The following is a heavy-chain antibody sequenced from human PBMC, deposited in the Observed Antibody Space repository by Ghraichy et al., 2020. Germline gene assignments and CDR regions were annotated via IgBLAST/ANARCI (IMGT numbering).Heavy chain of an antibody. Sequence: GGSLRLSCAASGFTFSSYAMSWVRQAPGKGLDWVSAISGSGGSTYYADSVKGRFTISRDNAKNTLYLQMNSLRAEDTAVYYCAKPYIVGATTSDYWGHGTLVTGSP. CDR2: ISGSGGST. J-gene: IGHJ4*01. V-gene: IGHV3-23*01. CDR3: AKPYIVGATTSDY. D-gene: IGHD1-26*01. CDR1: GFTFSSYA.